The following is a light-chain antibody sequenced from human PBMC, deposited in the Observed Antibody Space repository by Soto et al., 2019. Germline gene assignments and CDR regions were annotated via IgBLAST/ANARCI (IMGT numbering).Light chain of an antibody. CDR2: DAS. Sequence: EIVLTQFPATLSLSPGERATLSCSASQSVSTFLAWYQQKPGQAPRLVVYDASKRATGIPARFSGSGSGTDFTLTISSLEPEDFEVYYCQQRSSWRVTFGGGTTVDIK. V-gene: IGKV3-11*01. CDR3: QQRSSWRVT. CDR1: QSVSTF. J-gene: IGKJ4*01.